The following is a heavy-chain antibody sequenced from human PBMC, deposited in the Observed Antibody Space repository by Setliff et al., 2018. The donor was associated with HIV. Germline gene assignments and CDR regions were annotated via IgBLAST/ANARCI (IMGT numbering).Heavy chain of an antibody. D-gene: IGHD3-22*01. V-gene: IGHV4-34*01. CDR3: ARQFGSGFYFDY. J-gene: IGHJ4*02. CDR2: INHSGST. Sequence: PSETLSLTCAVYGGSFSGYYWSWIRQSPGEGLEWLGGINHSGSTNHNPSLKSRVAISVDTSKNQFSLKLTSVTAADTALYFCARQFGSGFYFDYWGRGTLVTVSS. CDR1: GGSFSGYY.